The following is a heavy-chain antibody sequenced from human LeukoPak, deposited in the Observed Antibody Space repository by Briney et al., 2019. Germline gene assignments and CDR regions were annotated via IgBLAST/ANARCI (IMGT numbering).Heavy chain of an antibody. CDR3: ARSPRIAVAHRGWFDP. CDR2: ISSSSTTI. CDR1: GFTFSSYT. D-gene: IGHD6-19*01. J-gene: IGHJ5*02. V-gene: IGHV3-48*04. Sequence: GGSLRLSCAASGFTFSSYTMNWVRQAPGKGLEWVSYISSSSTTIYYADSVKGRFTISRDNAKNSPYLQMNSLRAEDTAVYYCARSPRIAVAHRGWFDPWGQGTLVTVSS.